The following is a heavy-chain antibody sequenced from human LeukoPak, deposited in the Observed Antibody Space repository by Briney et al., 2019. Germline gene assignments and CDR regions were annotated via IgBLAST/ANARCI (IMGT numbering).Heavy chain of an antibody. CDR3: ARENGRGVISPYFDS. CDR2: IYSGGRA. D-gene: IGHD3-10*01. Sequence: GGSLRLSCAASGFTFSSNFMSGVRQPPGKGLEGVSTIYSGGRAEYADSVKGRFTISRDNSRNMLYLRMSSLRPEDTAVYYCARENGRGVISPYFDSWGQGTLVTVSS. CDR1: GFTFSSNF. J-gene: IGHJ4*02. V-gene: IGHV3-66*01.